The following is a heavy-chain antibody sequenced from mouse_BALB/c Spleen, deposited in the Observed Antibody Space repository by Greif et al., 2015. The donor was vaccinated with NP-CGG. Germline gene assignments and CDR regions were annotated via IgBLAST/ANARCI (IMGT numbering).Heavy chain of an antibody. J-gene: IGHJ1*01. Sequence: QVQLQQSGAELVRPGSSVKISCKASGYAFSSYWMNWVKQRPGQGLEWIGQIYPGDGDTNYNGKFKGKATLTADKSSSTAYMQLSSLTSEDSAVYFCARGEGNYWYFDVWGAGTTVTVSS. CDR1: GYAFSSYW. CDR3: ARGEGNYWYFDV. D-gene: IGHD2-1*01. CDR2: IYPGDGDT. V-gene: IGHV1-80*01.